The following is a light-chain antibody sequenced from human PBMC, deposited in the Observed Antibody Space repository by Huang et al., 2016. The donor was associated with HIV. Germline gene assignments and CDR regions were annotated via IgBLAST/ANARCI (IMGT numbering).Light chain of an antibody. CDR2: GAS. CDR3: QQYNNWPLT. Sequence: EIVMTQSPATLSVSPGERATLSCRASRSVSSNLAWYQQKPGQAPRLLIYGASTRATGIPARFSGSGSGTEFTLTISSLQSEDFVVYYCQQYNNWPLTFGGGTKVEIK. CDR1: RSVSSN. J-gene: IGKJ4*01. V-gene: IGKV3-15*01.